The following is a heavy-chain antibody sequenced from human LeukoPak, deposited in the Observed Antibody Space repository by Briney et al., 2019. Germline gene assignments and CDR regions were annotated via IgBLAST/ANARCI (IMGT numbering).Heavy chain of an antibody. J-gene: IGHJ4*02. CDR1: GGSINSYY. D-gene: IGHD1-26*01. CDR2: IYYSGST. CDR3: ARGRWELLD. Sequence: SETLSLTCTGSGGSINSYYWSWIRQPPGKGLEWIGYIYYSGSTNYNASLKSRVTISVDTSKSQFSLKLSSVTAADTGVYYCARGRWELLDWGQGTLVTVSS. V-gene: IGHV4-59*13.